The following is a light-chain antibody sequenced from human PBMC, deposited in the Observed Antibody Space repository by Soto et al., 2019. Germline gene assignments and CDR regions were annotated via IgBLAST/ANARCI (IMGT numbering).Light chain of an antibody. CDR1: QNVTNKY. V-gene: IGKV3-20*01. CDR2: GAS. J-gene: IGKJ3*01. Sequence: IVLTQSPGTLSLSPGERATLSCRASQNVTNKYLAWYQQKAGRAPRLLIFGASTRSTGIPDRFSGSGSGTDFTLIIGRQEPGDVAVYYGQQYASSFSFGPGTNVHV. CDR3: QQYASSFS.